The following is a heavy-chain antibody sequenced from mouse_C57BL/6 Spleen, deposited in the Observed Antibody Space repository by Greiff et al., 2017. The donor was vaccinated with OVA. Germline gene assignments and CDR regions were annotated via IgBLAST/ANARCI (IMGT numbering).Heavy chain of an antibody. D-gene: IGHD1-1*01. V-gene: IGHV2-5*01. CDR2: IWRGGST. CDR3: ATHYYGSSYNFDY. CDR1: GFSLTSYG. J-gene: IGHJ2*01. Sequence: VQLQQSGPGLVQPSQSLSITCTVSGFSLTSYGVHWVRQSPGKGLEWLGVIWRGGSTDYNAAFMSRLSITKDNSKSQVFFKMNSLQADDTDIYYCATHYYGSSYNFDYWGQGTTLTVSS.